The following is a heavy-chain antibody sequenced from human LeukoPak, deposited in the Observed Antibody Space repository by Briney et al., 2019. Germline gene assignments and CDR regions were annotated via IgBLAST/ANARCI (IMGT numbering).Heavy chain of an antibody. CDR3: ATARVFRSGWSYFDY. J-gene: IGHJ4*02. V-gene: IGHV1-46*01. Sequence: ASVKVSCKASGYTFTSYYLQWVRQAPGQGLEWMGIINPSGGNTSYAQKFQGRVTMTRDMSTSTVYMELSSLRSEDTAVYYCATARVFRSGWSYFDYWGQGTLVTVSS. D-gene: IGHD6-19*01. CDR2: INPSGGNT. CDR1: GYTFTSYY.